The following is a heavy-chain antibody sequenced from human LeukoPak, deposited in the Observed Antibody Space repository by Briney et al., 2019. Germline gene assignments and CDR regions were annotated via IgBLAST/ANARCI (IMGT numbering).Heavy chain of an antibody. D-gene: IGHD4-17*01. V-gene: IGHV3-30*04. CDR3: ARTGLTYLTTVTTWFAY. J-gene: IGHJ4*02. Sequence: GGSLRLSCAASGFTFSSYAMYWVRQAPGKGLERVTAISYDGSNKYYADSVKGRFTISRDDSKNTLYLQMNSLRAEDTAVYYCARTGLTYLTTVTTWFAYWGQGTLVTVSS. CDR1: GFTFSSYA. CDR2: ISYDGSNK.